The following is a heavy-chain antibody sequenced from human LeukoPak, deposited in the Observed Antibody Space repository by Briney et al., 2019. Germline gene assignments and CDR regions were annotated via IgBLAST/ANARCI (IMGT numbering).Heavy chain of an antibody. Sequence: ASVKVSCKASGGTFSSYAISWVRQAPGQGLEGMGRIIPILGIANYAQKFQGRVTITADKSTSTAYMELSSLRSEDTAVYYCARDRLQLERWFDPWGQGTLVTVSS. J-gene: IGHJ5*02. V-gene: IGHV1-69*04. CDR2: IIPILGIA. CDR1: GGTFSSYA. CDR3: ARDRLQLERWFDP. D-gene: IGHD1-1*01.